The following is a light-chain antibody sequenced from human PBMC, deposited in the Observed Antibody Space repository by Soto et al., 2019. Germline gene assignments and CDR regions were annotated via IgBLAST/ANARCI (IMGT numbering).Light chain of an antibody. V-gene: IGLV7-46*01. J-gene: IGLJ7*01. CDR1: TGAVTSGHY. Sequence: QAVVTQEPSLTVSPGGTVTLTCDSSTGAVTSGHYPYWFQQKPGQAPRTLIYDTSNKHSWTPARFSGSLLGGKAALTLSGAQPEDEAEYYCLLYSRGGRPVFGGGTQLTVL. CDR3: LLYSRGGRPV. CDR2: DTS.